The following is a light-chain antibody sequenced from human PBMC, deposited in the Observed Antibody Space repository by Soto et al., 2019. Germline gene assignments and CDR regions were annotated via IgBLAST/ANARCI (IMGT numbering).Light chain of an antibody. J-gene: IGKJ3*01. V-gene: IGKV3-11*02. Sequence: EIVLTQSPATLSLYPGESATLSCRASRSVSTFLAWCQQKPGLPPRLLVYDASKRATGIPARFSGSGSERNFTLTINGLETEDFAVYYCQQRSQLPPEGTFGPGTKVGIK. CDR3: QQRSQLPPEGT. CDR2: DAS. CDR1: RSVSTF.